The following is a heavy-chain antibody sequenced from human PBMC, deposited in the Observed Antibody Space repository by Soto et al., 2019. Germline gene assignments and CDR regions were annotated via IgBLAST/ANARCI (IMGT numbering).Heavy chain of an antibody. V-gene: IGHV5-51*01. CDR1: GYSFPSYW. CDR2: IYPGDSDT. D-gene: IGHD6-13*01. Sequence: PGESLKISCTGSGYSFPSYWIAWVRQMPGKGLEWMGIIYPGDSDTIYSPSFQGQVTISADKSVTTAYLQWSSLKASDSAMYYCATHGREGPTATAAGTLDYWGQGTLVTVSS. CDR3: ATHGREGPTATAAGTLDY. J-gene: IGHJ4*02.